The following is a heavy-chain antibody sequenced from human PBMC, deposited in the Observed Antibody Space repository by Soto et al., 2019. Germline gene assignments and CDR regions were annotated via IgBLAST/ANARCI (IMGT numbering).Heavy chain of an antibody. D-gene: IGHD2-2*01. V-gene: IGHV3-33*01. CDR1: GFTFSSYV. Sequence: GGSLRLSCAASGFTFSSYVMHWVRQAPGKGLEWVAVIWYDGSNKYYADSVKGRFTISRDNSKNTLYLQMNSLRAEDTAVYYCAREQNCSSTSCQPYAFDIWGQGTMVTVSS. CDR3: AREQNCSSTSCQPYAFDI. CDR2: IWYDGSNK. J-gene: IGHJ3*02.